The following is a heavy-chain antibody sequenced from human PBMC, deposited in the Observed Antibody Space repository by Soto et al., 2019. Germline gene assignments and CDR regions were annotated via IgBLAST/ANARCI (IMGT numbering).Heavy chain of an antibody. J-gene: IGHJ4*02. CDR2: IFYSGST. CDR3: AREGLWFGDYEAY. D-gene: IGHD3-10*01. Sequence: NPSETLSLTCTVSGGSISFYYWSWIRQPPGKGLEWIGYIFYSGSTKYNPSLKSRVSISVDTSKNQFSLELSSVSVADTAVYYCAREGLWFGDYEAYWGQGARVTVSS. CDR1: GGSISFYY. V-gene: IGHV4-59*01.